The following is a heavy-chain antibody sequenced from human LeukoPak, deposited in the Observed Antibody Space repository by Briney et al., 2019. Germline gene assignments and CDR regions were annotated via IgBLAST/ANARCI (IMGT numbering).Heavy chain of an antibody. CDR1: GGSITSYY. J-gene: IGHJ4*02. D-gene: IGHD3-10*01. CDR3: GGSLAGASRS. CDR2: IYYSGST. V-gene: IGHV4-59*08. Sequence: SETLSLTCTVSGGSITSYYWNWIRQPPGKGLEWIGHIYYSGSTNYNPSLKSRVTISIDTSKNRFSLKLSSVTAADRAVYYGGGSLAGASRSWGERTLVTVSS.